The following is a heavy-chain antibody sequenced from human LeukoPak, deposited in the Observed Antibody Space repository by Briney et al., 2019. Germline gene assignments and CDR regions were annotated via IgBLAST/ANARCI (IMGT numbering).Heavy chain of an antibody. CDR2: ISYDGSNK. CDR3: ARVQWAFDI. J-gene: IGHJ3*02. D-gene: IGHD6-19*01. CDR1: GFTFSSYA. V-gene: IGHV3-30*04. Sequence: PGGSLRLSCAASGFTFSSYAMHWVRQAPGKGLEWVAVISYDGSNKYYADSVKGRFTISGDNSKNTLYLQMNSLRAEDTAVYYCARVQWAFDIWGQGTMVTVSS.